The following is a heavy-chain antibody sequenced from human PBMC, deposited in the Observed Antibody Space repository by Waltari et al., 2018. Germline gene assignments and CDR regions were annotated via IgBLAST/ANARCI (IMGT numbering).Heavy chain of an antibody. Sequence: EVQLLESGGGLVQPGGSLRLSCAASGFPFNNYAMSWVRQAPGKGLEWVSTISGSGGSGNTYHADSVKGRFTISRDNSKNTLYLQMDSLRDEDTAIYYCAKVEWGSRYLDCRGQGTLVTVSS. D-gene: IGHD7-27*01. CDR2: ISGSGGSGNT. J-gene: IGHJ4*02. V-gene: IGHV3-23*01. CDR3: AKVEWGSRYLDC. CDR1: GFPFNNYA.